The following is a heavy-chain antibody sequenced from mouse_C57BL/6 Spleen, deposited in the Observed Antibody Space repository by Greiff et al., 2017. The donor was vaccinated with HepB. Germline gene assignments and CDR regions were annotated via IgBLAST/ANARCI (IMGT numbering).Heavy chain of an antibody. Sequence: QVQLKQSGAELVKPGASVKLSCKASGYTFTSYWMHWVKQRPGRGLEWIGRIDPNSGGTKYNEKFKSKATLTVDKPSSTAYMQLSSLTSEDSAVYYCARNYYGNYVGSLFDYWGQGTTLTVSS. V-gene: IGHV1-72*01. CDR3: ARNYYGNYVGSLFDY. CDR2: IDPNSGGT. J-gene: IGHJ2*01. CDR1: GYTFTSYW. D-gene: IGHD2-1*01.